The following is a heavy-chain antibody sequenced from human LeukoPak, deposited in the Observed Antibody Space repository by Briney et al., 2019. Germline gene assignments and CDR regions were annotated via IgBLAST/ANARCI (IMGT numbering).Heavy chain of an antibody. D-gene: IGHD2-15*01. J-gene: IGHJ4*02. CDR2: ISHSGGT. V-gene: IGHV4-34*01. CDR3: ASFRWAVGFEY. CDR1: GGSLSGYY. Sequence: SETLSLTCAVSGGSLSGYYWSYIRQTPGKGLEWIGEISHSGGTNYNPSLKSRLTISVDTSKNQYSLKLSSVAAADSAVYYCASFRWAVGFEYWDQGTLVTVSS.